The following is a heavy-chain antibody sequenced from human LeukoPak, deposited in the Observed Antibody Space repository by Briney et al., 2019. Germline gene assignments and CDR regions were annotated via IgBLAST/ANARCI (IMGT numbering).Heavy chain of an antibody. D-gene: IGHD1-26*01. CDR1: GFTFSFCS. CDR3: ARDGGSVGTTAVSFDY. CDR2: ISGTTTYI. Sequence: GGSLRLSCAASGFTFSFCSMNWVRQAPGKGLEWLSSISGTTTYIYYADSVKGRFTISRDNAKNSLFLEMSSLRAEGTAVYYCARDGGSVGTTAVSFDYWGQGTLVTVSS. J-gene: IGHJ4*02. V-gene: IGHV3-21*01.